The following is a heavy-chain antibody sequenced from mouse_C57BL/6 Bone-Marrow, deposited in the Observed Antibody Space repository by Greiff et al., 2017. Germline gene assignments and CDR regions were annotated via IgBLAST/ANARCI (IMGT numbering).Heavy chain of an antibody. CDR1: GFNIKDDY. CDR2: IDPENGDT. J-gene: IGHJ1*03. V-gene: IGHV14-4*01. D-gene: IGHD1-1*01. CDR3: TTGVYYGSSLQGWYFDV. Sequence: EVQLQQSGAELVRPGASVKLSCTASGFNIKDDYMHWVKQRPEQGLEWIGWIDPENGDTEYASKFQGKATITADTSSNTAYLQLSSLTSEDTAVYYCTTGVYYGSSLQGWYFDVWGTGTTVTVSS.